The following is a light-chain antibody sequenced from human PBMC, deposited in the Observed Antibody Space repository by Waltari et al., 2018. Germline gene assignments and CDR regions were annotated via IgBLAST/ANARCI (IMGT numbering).Light chain of an antibody. J-gene: IGLJ3*02. CDR3: CSYAGSYTWV. CDR2: DDN. V-gene: IGLV2-23*01. Sequence: QSALTQPASVSGSPGPSITSPFTGTRSDGGYDNLGPWYQQYPGKAPKVMIYDDNRRPSGVSDRFSGSKSGNTASLTISGVQAEDEADYYCCSYAGSYTWVFGGGTKLTVL. CDR1: RSDGGYDNL.